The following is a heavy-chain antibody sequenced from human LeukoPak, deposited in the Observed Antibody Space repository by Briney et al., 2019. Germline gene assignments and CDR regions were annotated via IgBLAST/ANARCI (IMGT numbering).Heavy chain of an antibody. CDR1: GGTFSSYA. CDR3: ARGPQYSGSYWSKTLDY. CDR2: IIPILDIT. D-gene: IGHD1-26*01. Sequence: GASVKVSCKASGGTFSSYAISWVRQAPGQGLEWMGRIIPILDITDYAQRFQGRVTITADKSTSTAYMELSSLRSEDTAVYYCARGPQYSGSYWSKTLDYWGQGTLVTVSS. J-gene: IGHJ4*02. V-gene: IGHV1-69*04.